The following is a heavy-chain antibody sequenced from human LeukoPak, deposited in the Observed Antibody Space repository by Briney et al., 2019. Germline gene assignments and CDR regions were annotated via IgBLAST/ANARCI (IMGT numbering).Heavy chain of an antibody. V-gene: IGHV4-34*01. CDR1: GGSFSGYY. CDR2: INHSGST. J-gene: IGHJ3*02. Sequence: PSETLSLTCAVYGGSFSGYYWSWIRQPPGKGLEWIGEINHSGSTNYNPSLKSRVTISVDTSKNQFSLKLSSVTAADTAVYYCASLPSATSSGNPSDDAFDIWGQGTMVTVSS. CDR3: ASLPSATSSGNPSDDAFDI. D-gene: IGHD3-22*01.